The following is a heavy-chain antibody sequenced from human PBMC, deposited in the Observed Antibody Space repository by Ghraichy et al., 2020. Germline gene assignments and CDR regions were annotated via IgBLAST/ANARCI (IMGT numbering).Heavy chain of an antibody. D-gene: IGHD3-22*01. CDR2: IKQDGSEK. CDR1: GFTFSNYW. V-gene: IGHV3-7*01. J-gene: IGHJ4*02. CDR3: AGRFPVVYDYSGYYCLDY. Sequence: GGSLRLSCAVSGFTFSNYWMDWVRQAPGKGLEWVANIKQDGSEKYYVDSVKGRFTISRDNSKNSLYLQMHSLRAEDTAVYYCAGRFPVVYDYSGYYCLDYWGQGTLVTVSS.